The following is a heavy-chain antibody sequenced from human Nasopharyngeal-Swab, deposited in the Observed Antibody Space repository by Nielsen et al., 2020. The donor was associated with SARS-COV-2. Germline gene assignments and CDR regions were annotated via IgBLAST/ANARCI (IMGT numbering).Heavy chain of an antibody. CDR2: ISAYNGNT. Sequence: ASVKVSCKASGHTFTSYGISWVRQAPGQGLEWMGWISAYNGNTNYAQKLQGRVTMTTDTSTSTAYMELRSLRSDDTAVYYCARHYDFWSGYLPYYFDYWGQGTLVTVSS. CDR3: ARHYDFWSGYLPYYFDY. J-gene: IGHJ4*02. CDR1: GHTFTSYG. V-gene: IGHV1-18*01. D-gene: IGHD3-3*01.